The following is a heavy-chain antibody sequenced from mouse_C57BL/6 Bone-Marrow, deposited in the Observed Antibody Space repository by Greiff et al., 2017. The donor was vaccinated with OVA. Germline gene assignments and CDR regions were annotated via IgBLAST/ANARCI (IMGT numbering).Heavy chain of an antibody. CDR1: GFTFSSYG. V-gene: IGHV5-6*01. CDR3: ARNISWFAY. Sequence: EVQRVESGGDLVKPGGSLKLSCAASGFTFSSYGMSWVRQTPDKRLEWVATISSGGSYTYYPDSVKGRFTISRDNAKNTLYLQMSSLKSEDTAMYYCARNISWFAYWGQGTLVTVSA. J-gene: IGHJ3*01. CDR2: ISSGGSYT.